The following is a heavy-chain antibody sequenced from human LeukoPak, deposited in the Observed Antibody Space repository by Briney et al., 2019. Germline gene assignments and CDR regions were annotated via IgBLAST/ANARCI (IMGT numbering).Heavy chain of an antibody. CDR3: ARDDSSGYYSLYFDL. J-gene: IGHJ2*01. CDR2: INPSGGST. V-gene: IGHV1-46*01. Sequence: ASVKVSCKASGYTFTSYYMHWVRQAPGQGLEWMGIINPSGGSTSYAQKFQGRVTMTRDTSTSTVYMELSSLRSEDTAVYYCARDDSSGYYSLYFDLWGRGTLVTVSS. D-gene: IGHD3-22*01. CDR1: GYTFTSYY.